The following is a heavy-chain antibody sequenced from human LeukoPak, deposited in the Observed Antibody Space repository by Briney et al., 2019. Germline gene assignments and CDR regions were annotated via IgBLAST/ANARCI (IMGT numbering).Heavy chain of an antibody. CDR3: AKGSSGWYGPLDY. CDR2: ISYDGSNK. V-gene: IGHV3-30*18. CDR1: GFTFSSYG. Sequence: GGSLRLSCAASGFTFSSYGMHWVRQAPGKGLEWVAVISYDGSNKYYADSVKGRFTISRDNSKNTLYRQMNSLRAEDTAVYYCAKGSSGWYGPLDYWGQGTLVTVSS. J-gene: IGHJ4*02. D-gene: IGHD6-19*01.